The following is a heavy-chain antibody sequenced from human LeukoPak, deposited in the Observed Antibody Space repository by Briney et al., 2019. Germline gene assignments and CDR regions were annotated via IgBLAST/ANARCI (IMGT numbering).Heavy chain of an antibody. CDR3: ATYHRPPNLYYYYMDV. J-gene: IGHJ6*03. CDR1: GYTFTSYG. CDR2: ISAYNGNT. D-gene: IGHD1-14*01. V-gene: IGHV1-18*01. Sequence: GASVKVSCKASGYTFTSYGISWVRQAPGQGLEWMGWISAYNGNTNYAQKLQGRVTMTTDTSTSTAYMELRSLRSDDTAVYYCATYHRPPNLYYYYMDVWGKGTTVTVSS.